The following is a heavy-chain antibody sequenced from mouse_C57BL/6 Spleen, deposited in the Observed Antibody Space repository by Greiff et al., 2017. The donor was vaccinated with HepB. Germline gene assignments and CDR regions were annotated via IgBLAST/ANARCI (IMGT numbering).Heavy chain of an antibody. CDR1: GYTFADYN. Sequence: EVKLQQSGPELVKPGASVKIPCKASGYTFADYNMDWVKQSHGKSLEWIGDINPNNGGTIDNQKFKGKATLTVDKSSSTAYMELRSLTSEDTAVYYCARSLSTMVTSEAYWGQGTLVTVSA. V-gene: IGHV1-18*01. CDR2: INPNNGGT. D-gene: IGHD2-2*01. CDR3: ARSLSTMVTSEAY. J-gene: IGHJ3*01.